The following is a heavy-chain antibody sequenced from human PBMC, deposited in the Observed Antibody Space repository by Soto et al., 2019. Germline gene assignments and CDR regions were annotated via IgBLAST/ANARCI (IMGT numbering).Heavy chain of an antibody. CDR3: AREGSLGLDV. CDR1: GIIFSNYW. J-gene: IGHJ6*02. D-gene: IGHD3-10*01. Sequence: EVQLVESGGGLVQPGGSLRLSCEVSGIIFSNYWMHWVRQGPGKGLEWVSRINGDGASLAYADSVKGRFSISRDNVKNTLHLQMNSLGADDTAVYFCAREGSLGLDVWGRGTTVTVSS. CDR2: INGDGASL. V-gene: IGHV3-74*03.